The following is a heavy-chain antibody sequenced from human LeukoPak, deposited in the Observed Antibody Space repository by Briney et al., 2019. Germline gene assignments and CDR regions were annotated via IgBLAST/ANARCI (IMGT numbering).Heavy chain of an antibody. D-gene: IGHD6-19*01. V-gene: IGHV3-7*01. CDR2: INDDGSEK. CDR1: GFSLGNYW. J-gene: IGHJ4*02. Sequence: HSGGSLRLSCVASGFSLGNYWVSWVRQAPGKGLEWVANINDDGSEKYYVGSVKGRFAISRDNAKNTLYLQMDNLRVDDTAVYYCASFTPGQQWIYYWGQGALVTVSS. CDR3: ASFTPGQQWIYY.